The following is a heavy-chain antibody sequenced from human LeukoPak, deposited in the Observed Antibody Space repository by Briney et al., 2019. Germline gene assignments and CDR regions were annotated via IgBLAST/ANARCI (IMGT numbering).Heavy chain of an antibody. D-gene: IGHD3-9*01. Sequence: SVKVSCKASGGTFSSYAISWVRQAPGQGLEWMGRIIPILGIANYAQKFQGRVTITADKSTSTAYMELSSLRSEDTAVSYCARRPTNYDILTGHMDVWGQGTTVTVSS. CDR1: GGTFSSYA. V-gene: IGHV1-69*04. CDR2: IIPILGIA. CDR3: ARRPTNYDILTGHMDV. J-gene: IGHJ6*02.